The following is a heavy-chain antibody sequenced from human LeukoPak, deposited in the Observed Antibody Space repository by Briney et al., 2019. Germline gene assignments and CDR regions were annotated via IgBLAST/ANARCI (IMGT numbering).Heavy chain of an antibody. D-gene: IGHD3-10*01. CDR3: ARIHGSYGGAVDI. J-gene: IGHJ3*02. CDR2: HHYNAST. CDR1: GASISSYH. Sequence: SETLSLTCTVTGASISSYHWTWMRQPPGKGLEWIGYHHYNASTSYNPALTSRVTMSVDTSNNQSSLKLNSVTAADTAIYYCARIHGSYGGAVDIWGPGTMVTVSS. V-gene: IGHV4-59*01.